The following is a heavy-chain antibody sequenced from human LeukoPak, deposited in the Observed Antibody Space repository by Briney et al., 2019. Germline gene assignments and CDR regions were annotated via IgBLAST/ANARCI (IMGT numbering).Heavy chain of an antibody. D-gene: IGHD3-10*01. Sequence: PSETLSLTCTVSGVSISSYYWSWIRQPPGKGLEWIGYIYYSGSTNYNPSLKSRVTISVDTSKYQFSLKLSSETAADTAVYYCAMYYYGSSKTFDYWGQGTLVTVSS. J-gene: IGHJ4*02. CDR2: IYYSGST. V-gene: IGHV4-59*01. CDR1: GVSISSYY. CDR3: AMYYYGSSKTFDY.